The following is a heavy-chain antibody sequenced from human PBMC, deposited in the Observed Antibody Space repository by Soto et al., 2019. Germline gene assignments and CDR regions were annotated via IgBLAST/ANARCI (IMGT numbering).Heavy chain of an antibody. Sequence: QVQLVQSGAEVKKPGASVKVSCKASGYTFTNNAIHWVRQAPGQRLEWLGWITPGNGDTKYSQNFQGRVTTTRDTSATTVYMELIRLRSDETTVYYCAGGIALFGVPNVSWHFDVWGRGTQVTVSS. CDR3: AGGIALFGVPNVSWHFDV. V-gene: IGHV1-3*01. D-gene: IGHD3-3*01. J-gene: IGHJ2*01. CDR1: GYTFTNNA. CDR2: ITPGNGDT.